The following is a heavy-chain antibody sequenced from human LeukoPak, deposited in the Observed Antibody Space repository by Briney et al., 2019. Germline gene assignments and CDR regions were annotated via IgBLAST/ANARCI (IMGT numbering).Heavy chain of an antibody. D-gene: IGHD1-26*01. CDR1: GFTVSSNY. V-gene: IGHV3-53*01. Sequence: GGSLRLSCAASGFTVSSNYMSWVRQAPGKGLEWVSIIYSGGSTFYADSVKGRFTISRDNSKNTLYLQMNSLRAEDTAVYYCTTDELLGYYYYYMDVWGKGTTVTISS. J-gene: IGHJ6*03. CDR3: TTDELLGYYYYYMDV. CDR2: IYSGGST.